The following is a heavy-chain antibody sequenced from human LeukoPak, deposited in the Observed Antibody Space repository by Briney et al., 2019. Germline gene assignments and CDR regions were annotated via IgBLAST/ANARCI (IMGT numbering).Heavy chain of an antibody. CDR2: IKQDGSEK. CDR1: GFTFSSYW. Sequence: GGSLRLSCAASGFTFSSYWTSWVRQAPGKGLEWVANIKQDGSEKFYVDSVKGRFTISRDNAKNSLYVQMNSLRVEDTAVYYCARGRGLDGWGQGTTVTVSS. J-gene: IGHJ6*02. CDR3: ARGRGLDG. V-gene: IGHV3-7*01.